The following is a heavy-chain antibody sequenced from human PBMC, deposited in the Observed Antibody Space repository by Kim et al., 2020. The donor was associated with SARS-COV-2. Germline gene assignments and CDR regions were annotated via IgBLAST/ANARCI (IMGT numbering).Heavy chain of an antibody. Sequence: NYSPSFQGHVTISADKSISTAYLQWSSLKASDTAMYYCARHVGSSSPFDYWGQGTLVTVSS. D-gene: IGHD6-13*01. CDR3: ARHVGSSSPFDY. J-gene: IGHJ4*02. V-gene: IGHV5-10-1*01.